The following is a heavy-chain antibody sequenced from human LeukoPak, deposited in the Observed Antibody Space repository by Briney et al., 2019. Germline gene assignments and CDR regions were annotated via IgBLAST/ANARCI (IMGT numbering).Heavy chain of an antibody. CDR2: IYYSGST. J-gene: IGHJ4*02. Sequence: KASETLSLTCTVSGGSISSSSYYWGWIRQPPGKGLEWIGSIYYSGSTYYNPSLKSRVTISVDTPKNQFSLKLSSVTAADTAMYCCARYSGSYLYYFDYWGQGTLVTVSS. CDR1: GGSISSSSYY. V-gene: IGHV4-39*01. D-gene: IGHD1-26*01. CDR3: ARYSGSYLYYFDY.